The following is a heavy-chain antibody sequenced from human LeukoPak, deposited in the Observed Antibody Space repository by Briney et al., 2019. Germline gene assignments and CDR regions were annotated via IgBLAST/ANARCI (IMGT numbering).Heavy chain of an antibody. D-gene: IGHD3-10*01. CDR1: GGSISSSNW. V-gene: IGHV4-4*02. J-gene: IGHJ3*02. CDR2: IYHSGST. Sequence: SSETLSLTCAVSGGSISSSNWWSWVRQPPGKGLEWIGEIYHSGSTNYNPSLKSRVTISVDKSKNQFSLKLSSVTAADTAVYYCARDRMVRGVMDAFDIWGQGTMVTVSS. CDR3: ARDRMVRGVMDAFDI.